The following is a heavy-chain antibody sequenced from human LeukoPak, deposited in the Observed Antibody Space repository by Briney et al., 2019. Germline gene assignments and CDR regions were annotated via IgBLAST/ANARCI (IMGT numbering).Heavy chain of an antibody. V-gene: IGHV3-74*03. CDR2: TNTDGSST. CDR3: YGANAEH. J-gene: IGHJ1*01. CDR1: GFTFSSYW. D-gene: IGHD4-23*01. Sequence: SGGSLRLSCAVSGFTFSSYWMHWVRQAPGKGLVWVSGTNTDGSSTMYADSVKGRFTIARDNAKNTLYLQMNSLRAEDTAVYYCYGANAEHWGQGTLVTVPS.